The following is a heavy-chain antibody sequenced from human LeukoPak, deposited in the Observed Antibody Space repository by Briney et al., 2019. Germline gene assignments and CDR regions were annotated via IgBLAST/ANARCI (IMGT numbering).Heavy chain of an antibody. CDR2: ISAYNGNT. CDR3: ARVRYYYESSGYYPGGFDY. Sequence: ASVKVSCKASGYTFTSYGISWVRQAPGQGLEWMGWISAYNGNTNYAQKVQGRVTMTTDTSTSTASMDLRSLRSDDTAVYYCARVRYYYESSGYYPGGFDYWGQGTLVTVSS. D-gene: IGHD3-22*01. J-gene: IGHJ4*02. CDR1: GYTFTSYG. V-gene: IGHV1-18*01.